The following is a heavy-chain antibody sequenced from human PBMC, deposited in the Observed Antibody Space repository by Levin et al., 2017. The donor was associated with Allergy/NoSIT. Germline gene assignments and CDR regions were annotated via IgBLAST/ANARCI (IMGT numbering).Heavy chain of an antibody. V-gene: IGHV4-59*08. J-gene: IGHJ4*02. CDR1: GGSISSYY. D-gene: IGHD6-13*01. CDR3: ARIGNIAAAAFDY. Sequence: SETLSLTCTVSGGSISSYYWSWIRQPPGKGLEWIGYINNGGSTNYSPSLKSRVTISVDTSKNQFSLKLNSLTAADTAVYYCARIGNIAAAAFDYWGQGTLVTVSS. CDR2: INNGGST.